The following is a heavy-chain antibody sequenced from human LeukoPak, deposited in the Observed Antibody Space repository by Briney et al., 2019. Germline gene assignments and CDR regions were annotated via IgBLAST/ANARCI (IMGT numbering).Heavy chain of an antibody. CDR3: AKGSLGSWYFFDS. CDR1: GFKFGSSP. V-gene: IGHV3-23*01. D-gene: IGHD6-13*01. CDR2: FSRNGHDT. Sequence: GGSLRLSCAASGFKFGSSPMSWVRQAPGKGPEWVTPFSRNGHDTYYADSVKGRFTIFRDNSKYTLYLQMNSLSADDTAVYYCAKGSLGSWYFFDSWGQGTLVTVSS. J-gene: IGHJ4*02.